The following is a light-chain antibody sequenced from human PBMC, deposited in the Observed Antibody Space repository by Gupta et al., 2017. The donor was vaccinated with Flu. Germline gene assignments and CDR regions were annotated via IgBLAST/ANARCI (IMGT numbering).Light chain of an antibody. CDR2: GAS. Sequence: EVVMTQSPATLSVSPGETATLSCRASQSVGISLAWYQQKPRQAPRLLIHGASTRDNDVPFRCSGSGYGKELILTISRRQEEDVAVYYCQQDKEWPPYTFGQGTKMEIK. V-gene: IGKV3-15*01. CDR1: QSVGIS. CDR3: QQDKEWPPYT. J-gene: IGKJ2*01.